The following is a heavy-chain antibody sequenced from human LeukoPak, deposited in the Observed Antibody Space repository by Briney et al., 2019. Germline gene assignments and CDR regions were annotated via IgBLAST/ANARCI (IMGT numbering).Heavy chain of an antibody. Sequence: GVLRLSCAASGFTFSSYAMSWVRQAPGKGLEWVSAISGSGGSTYYADSVKGRFTISRDNSKNTLYLQMNSLRAEDTAVYYCAKGSNGFWSGYYTAYFDYWGQGTLVTVSS. CDR3: AKGSNGFWSGYYTAYFDY. D-gene: IGHD3-3*01. CDR2: ISGSGGST. J-gene: IGHJ4*02. V-gene: IGHV3-23*01. CDR1: GFTFSSYA.